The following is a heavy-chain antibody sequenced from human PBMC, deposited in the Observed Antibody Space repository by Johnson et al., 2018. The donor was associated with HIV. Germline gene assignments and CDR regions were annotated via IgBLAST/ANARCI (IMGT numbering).Heavy chain of an antibody. V-gene: IGHV3-43D*03. CDR1: GFTFDEYD. D-gene: IGHD6-25*01. J-gene: IGHJ3*02. CDR2: ISWDGGST. Sequence: VQLVESGGGVARPGGSLRLSCEASGFTFDEYDMSWVRQAPGKGLEWVSLISWDGGSTYYADSVKGRFTISRDNSKNSLYLQMNSLRTEDTALYYCAKGGVAAAKGAFDIWGQGTMVTVSS. CDR3: AKGGVAAAKGAFDI.